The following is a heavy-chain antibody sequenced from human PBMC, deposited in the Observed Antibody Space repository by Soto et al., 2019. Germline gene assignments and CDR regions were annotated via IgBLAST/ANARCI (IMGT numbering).Heavy chain of an antibody. CDR1: GYTFTSYA. CDR3: ARGTTVTTTPTYYYMDV. D-gene: IGHD4-4*01. J-gene: IGHJ6*03. V-gene: IGHV1-18*01. Sequence: ASVKVSCQASGYTFTSYAISWVRQAPGQGPEWMGWISGYNGNTGYAQKLQGRVTMTTDTSTSTAYMDLRNLRSDDTAVYYCARGTTVTTTPTYYYMDVWGKGTTVTVSS. CDR2: ISGYNGNT.